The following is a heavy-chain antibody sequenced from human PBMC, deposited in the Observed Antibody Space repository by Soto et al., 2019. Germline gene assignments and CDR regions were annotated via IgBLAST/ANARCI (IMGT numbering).Heavy chain of an antibody. CDR1: GFTFNNFG. Sequence: GGSLRLSCAGSGFTFNNFGMHWVRQAPGKGLEWVALISYEGSYKRYADSVKGRFTVSRQNLRNTFHLQMNSVTAENTAVYYCATDNQVTLVREARFEHWGKGTLVTVYS. V-gene: IGHV3-30*03. CDR3: ATDNQVTLVREARFEH. J-gene: IGHJ4*02. D-gene: IGHD3-10*01. CDR2: ISYEGSYK.